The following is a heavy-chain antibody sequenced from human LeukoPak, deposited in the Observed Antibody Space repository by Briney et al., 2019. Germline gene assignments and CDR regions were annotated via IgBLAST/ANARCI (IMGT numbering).Heavy chain of an antibody. V-gene: IGHV3-23*01. CDR2: ISGGGTGT. D-gene: IGHD4-17*01. CDR3: AKVRDSATVTGRFDN. Sequence: PGGSLRLSCAASGLTFSRYAMAWVRQAPGKGLEWVSSISGGGTGTYYADSVKGRFTISRDNSKNTLYLQMNTLRPEDTAVYYCAKVRDSATVTGRFDNWGQGTMVTVSS. CDR1: GLTFSRYA. J-gene: IGHJ5*02.